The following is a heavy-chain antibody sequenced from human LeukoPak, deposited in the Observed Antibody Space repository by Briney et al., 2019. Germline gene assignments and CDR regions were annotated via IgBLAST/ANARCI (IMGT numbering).Heavy chain of an antibody. Sequence: GGSLRLSCAASGFTFSSYSMNWVRQPPGKGLEWVSSISSSSSYIYYADSVKGRFTISRDNAKNSLYLQMNSLRAEDTAVYYCARSVAGLSILDYWGQGTLVTVSS. J-gene: IGHJ4*02. D-gene: IGHD6-19*01. CDR1: GFTFSSYS. CDR3: ARSVAGLSILDY. CDR2: ISSSSSYI. V-gene: IGHV3-21*01.